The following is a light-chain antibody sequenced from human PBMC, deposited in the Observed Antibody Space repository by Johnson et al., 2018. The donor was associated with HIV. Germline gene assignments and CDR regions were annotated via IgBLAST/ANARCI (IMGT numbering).Light chain of an antibody. J-gene: IGLJ1*01. V-gene: IGLV1-51*01. CDR3: GTWDTSLNSSDYV. CDR1: SCDIGNNY. Sequence: QSVLTQPPSVSAAPGQKVTISCSGSSCDIGNNYVSCHQQFPGTAPKLLIYDNNKRSSGIPDRISGSKSGTSATLGITGLQTGDEADYYCGTWDTSLNSSDYVFGTGTKVTVL. CDR2: DNN.